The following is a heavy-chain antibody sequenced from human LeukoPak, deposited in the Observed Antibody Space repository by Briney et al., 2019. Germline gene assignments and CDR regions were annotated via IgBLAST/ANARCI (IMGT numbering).Heavy chain of an antibody. J-gene: IGHJ4*02. D-gene: IGHD2-15*01. CDR2: IGTAGDT. CDR1: GFTFSSYD. Sequence: PGGSLRLSCAASGFTFSSYDMYWVRQATGKGLEWVSAIGTAGDTYYPGSVKGRFTISRENAKNSLYLQMDSLRVGDTAAYYCVRGPYCSGGSCYGHFGFWGQGTLVTASS. CDR3: VRGPYCSGGSCYGHFGF. V-gene: IGHV3-13*01.